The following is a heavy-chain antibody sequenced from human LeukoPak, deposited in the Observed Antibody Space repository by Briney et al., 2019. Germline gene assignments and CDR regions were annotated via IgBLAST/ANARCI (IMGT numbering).Heavy chain of an antibody. D-gene: IGHD2-15*01. Sequence: SETLSLTCTVSGGSISSSSYYWGRIRQPPGKGLEWIGSIYYSGSTYYNPSLKSRVTISVDTSKNQFSLKVISVTAADTAVYYCARGVGYCSGGRCPFDYWGRGTQVTVSS. CDR1: GGSISSSSYY. J-gene: IGHJ4*01. V-gene: IGHV4-39*07. CDR3: ARGVGYCSGGRCPFDY. CDR2: IYYSGST.